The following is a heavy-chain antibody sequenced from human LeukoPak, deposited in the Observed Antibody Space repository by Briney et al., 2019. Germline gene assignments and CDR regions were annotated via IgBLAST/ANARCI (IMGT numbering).Heavy chain of an antibody. Sequence: PSETLSLTCAVYGWSFNDYYWNWVRQPPGKGLEWIGEINARGDTNYNPSLKSRLTISVASSKNQFSLTLTSMIAADTAIYYCARGQVPAARGYNWFDPWGQGTLVTVSS. CDR2: INARGDT. D-gene: IGHD2-2*01. J-gene: IGHJ5*02. CDR1: GWSFNDYY. V-gene: IGHV4-34*01. CDR3: ARGQVPAARGYNWFDP.